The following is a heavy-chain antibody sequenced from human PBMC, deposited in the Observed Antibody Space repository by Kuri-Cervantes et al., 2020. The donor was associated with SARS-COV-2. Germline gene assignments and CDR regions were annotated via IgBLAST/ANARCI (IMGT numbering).Heavy chain of an antibody. V-gene: IGHV3-11*04. D-gene: IGHD7-27*01. CDR3: ARANWGLDY. CDR2: IRSSGSTI. CDR1: GFTFSDYY. J-gene: IGHJ4*02. Sequence: GGSLRRSCAASGFTFSDYYMSCIGHAPGKGLEWVSYIRSSGSTIYYPDAVKGRFTISRHNAKNSLYVQITRLRAEDTAVYYCARANWGLDYWGQGTLVTVSS.